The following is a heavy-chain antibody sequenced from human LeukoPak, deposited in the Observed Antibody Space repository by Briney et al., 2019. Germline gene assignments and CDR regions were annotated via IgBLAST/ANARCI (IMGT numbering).Heavy chain of an antibody. Sequence: SETLSLTCAVSGGSISSGGYSWSWIRQPPGKGLEWIGYISYSGNTYYNPSLKSRLTISVDTSKNQFSLKLSSVTAADTAVYYCARRLRFGAGIDYWGQGTLVTVSS. CDR2: ISYSGNT. V-gene: IGHV4-30-4*07. J-gene: IGHJ4*02. D-gene: IGHD3-10*01. CDR1: GGSISSGGYS. CDR3: ARRLRFGAGIDY.